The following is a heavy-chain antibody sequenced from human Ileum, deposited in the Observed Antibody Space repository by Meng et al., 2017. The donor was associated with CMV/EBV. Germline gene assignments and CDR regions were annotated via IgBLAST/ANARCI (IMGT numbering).Heavy chain of an antibody. CDR2: ISGYNGKT. CDR3: ATDHSSANWFDS. J-gene: IGHJ5*01. CDR1: GYKFTNYA. D-gene: IGHD4-11*01. Sequence: EASGYKFTNYAISWARQAPGQGLEWMGWISGYNGKTFHAQKFQGRISMAADTSAGTAHMELRSLTSDDTAVYYCATDHSSANWFDSWGQGTLVTVSS. V-gene: IGHV1-18*04.